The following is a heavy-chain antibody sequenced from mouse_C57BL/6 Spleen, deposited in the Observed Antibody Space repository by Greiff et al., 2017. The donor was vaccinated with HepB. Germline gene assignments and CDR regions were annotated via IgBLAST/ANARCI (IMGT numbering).Heavy chain of an antibody. V-gene: IGHV1-64*01. CDR3: ARLRELGRYFDV. J-gene: IGHJ1*03. D-gene: IGHD4-1*01. CDR2: IHPNSGST. Sequence: VQLQQPGAELVKPGASVKLSCKASGYTFTSYWMHWVKQRPGQGLEWIGMIHPNSGSTNYNEKFKSKATLTVDKSSSTAYMQLSSLTSEDSAVYYCARLRELGRYFDVWGTGTTVTVSS. CDR1: GYTFTSYW.